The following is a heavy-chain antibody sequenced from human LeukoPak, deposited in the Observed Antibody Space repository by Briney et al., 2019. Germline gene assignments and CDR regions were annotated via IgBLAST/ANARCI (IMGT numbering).Heavy chain of an antibody. J-gene: IGHJ4*02. CDR1: GFTFSSYE. Sequence: GGSLRLSCAASGFTFSSYEMNWVRQAPGKGLEWVSYISSRGSTIYYADSVKGRFSISRDNAKNSLYLQMNSLRAEDTAVYYCARGAPYYDILTGYLTPNYFDYWGQGTLVTVSS. D-gene: IGHD3-9*01. V-gene: IGHV3-48*03. CDR2: ISSRGSTI. CDR3: ARGAPYYDILTGYLTPNYFDY.